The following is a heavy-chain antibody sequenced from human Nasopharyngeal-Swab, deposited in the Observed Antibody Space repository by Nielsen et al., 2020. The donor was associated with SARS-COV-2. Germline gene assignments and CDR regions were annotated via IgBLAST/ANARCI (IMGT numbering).Heavy chain of an antibody. D-gene: IGHD6-6*01. CDR2: IYRSGST. V-gene: IGHV4-30-2*01. J-gene: IGHJ4*02. CDR3: AREKSNYFDF. CDR1: GGSISSYS. Sequence: SETLSLTCTVSGGSISSYSWSWIRQPPGKGLEWIGYIYRSGSTYYNPSLKSRVTISVDRSRNQFSLRLSSLTAADTAVYYCAREKSNYFDFWGQGTLVTVSS.